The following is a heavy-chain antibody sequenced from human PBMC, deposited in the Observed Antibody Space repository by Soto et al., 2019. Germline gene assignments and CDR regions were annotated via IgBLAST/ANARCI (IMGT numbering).Heavy chain of an antibody. CDR2: IYYSGST. CDR3: ARSVHGSGWPRGYYYYGMDV. CDR1: GGSISSYY. Sequence: PSETLSLTCTVSGGSISSYYWSWIRQPPGKGLEWIGYIYYSGSTNYNPSLKSRVTISVDTSKSQFSLKLSSVTAADTAVYYCARSVHGSGWPRGYYYYGMDVWGQGTTVTVSS. V-gene: IGHV4-59*01. J-gene: IGHJ6*02. D-gene: IGHD6-19*01.